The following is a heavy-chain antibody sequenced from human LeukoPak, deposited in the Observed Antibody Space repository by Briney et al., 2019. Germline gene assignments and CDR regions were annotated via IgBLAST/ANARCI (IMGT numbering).Heavy chain of an antibody. Sequence: SETLSLTCAVSGYSISSGYYWGWIRQPPGKGLEWIGSIYHSGSTYFNPSLKSRVTIPVDTSKNQFALKLTSVTAADTAVYYCARSLYCSSTSCYTRYSYYYYMDVWGKGTTVTVSS. CDR1: GYSISSGYY. V-gene: IGHV4-38-2*01. CDR2: IYHSGST. D-gene: IGHD2-2*02. CDR3: ARSLYCSSTSCYTRYSYYYYMDV. J-gene: IGHJ6*03.